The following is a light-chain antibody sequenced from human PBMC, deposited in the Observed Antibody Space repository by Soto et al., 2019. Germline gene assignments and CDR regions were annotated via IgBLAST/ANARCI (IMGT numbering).Light chain of an antibody. Sequence: EKVMTQSPATLSMSPGERATLSCRASQSVGSFLAWYQQKPGQAPRLLIYGASTRATGIPARFSGSGSGTEFTLTISSLQSEDFAVYYCQQYNNWPPWTFGQGTKVEIK. CDR1: QSVGSF. CDR2: GAS. J-gene: IGKJ1*01. CDR3: QQYNNWPPWT. V-gene: IGKV3-15*01.